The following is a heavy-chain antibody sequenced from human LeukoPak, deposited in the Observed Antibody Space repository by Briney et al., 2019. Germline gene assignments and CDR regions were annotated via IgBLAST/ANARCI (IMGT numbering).Heavy chain of an antibody. J-gene: IGHJ4*02. CDR2: IKPDGSEK. CDR1: GFSFSSYW. V-gene: IGHV3-7*01. CDR3: ATSRFPYCSSTSCYSFDY. Sequence: PGGSLGLSCAASGFSFSSYWMAWVRQAPGKGLEWVANIKPDGSEKKYGDSVKGRFTISRDNSKNTLYLQMNSLRAEDTAVYYCATSRFPYCSSTSCYSFDYWGQGTLVTVSS. D-gene: IGHD2-2*01.